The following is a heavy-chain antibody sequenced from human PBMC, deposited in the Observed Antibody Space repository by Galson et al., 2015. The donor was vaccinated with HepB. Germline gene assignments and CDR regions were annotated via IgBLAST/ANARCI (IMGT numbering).Heavy chain of an antibody. J-gene: IGHJ6*02. CDR2: IIPIFGIA. V-gene: IGHV1-69*13. CDR1: GRTFSSYA. D-gene: IGHD6-19*01. CDR3: ARPNIAVAGRDYYYYGMDV. Sequence: SVKVSCKASGRTFSSYAISWVRQAPGQGLEWMGGIIPIFGIANYAQKFQGRVTITADESTSTAYMELSSLRSEDTAVYYCARPNIAVAGRDYYYYGMDVWGQGTTVTVSS.